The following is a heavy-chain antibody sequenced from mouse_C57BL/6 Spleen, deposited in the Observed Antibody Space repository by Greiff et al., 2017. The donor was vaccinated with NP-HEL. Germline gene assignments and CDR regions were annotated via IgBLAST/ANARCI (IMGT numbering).Heavy chain of an antibody. CDR2: ISSGSSTI. V-gene: IGHV5-17*01. CDR3: ASPLLLTSYYAMDY. CDR1: GFTFSDYG. Sequence: EVQRVESGGGLVKPGGSLKLSCAASGFTFSDYGMHWVRQAPEKGLEWVAYISSGSSTIYYADTVKGRFTISSDNAKNTLFLQMTSLRSEDTAMYYCASPLLLTSYYAMDYWGQGTSVTVSS. J-gene: IGHJ4*01. D-gene: IGHD2-12*01.